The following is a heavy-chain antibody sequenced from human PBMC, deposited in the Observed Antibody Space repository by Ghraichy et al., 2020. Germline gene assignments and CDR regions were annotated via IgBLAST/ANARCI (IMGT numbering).Heavy chain of an antibody. J-gene: IGHJ6*02. Sequence: SVKVSCKASGGTFSSYAISWVRQAPGQGLEWMGRIIPILGIANYAQKFQGRVTITADKSTSTAYMELSSLRSEDTAVYYCARVRHPKYGMDVWGQGTTVTVSS. CDR3: ARVRHPKYGMDV. CDR1: GGTFSSYA. CDR2: IIPILGIA. V-gene: IGHV1-69*04.